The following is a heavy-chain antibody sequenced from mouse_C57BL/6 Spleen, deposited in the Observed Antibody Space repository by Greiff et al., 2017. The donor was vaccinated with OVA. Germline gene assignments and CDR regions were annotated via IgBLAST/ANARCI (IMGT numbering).Heavy chain of an antibody. V-gene: IGHV14-2*01. CDR1: GFNIKDYY. D-gene: IGHD1-1*01. J-gene: IGHJ4*01. CDR2: IDPEDGET. CDR3: ARGDGSSFYYYAMDY. Sequence: EVQLQQSGAELVKPGASVKLSCTASGFNIKDYYMHWVKQRTEQGLEWIGRIDPEDGETKYAPKFQGKATITADPSSNTAYLQLSSLTSEYTAVYYCARGDGSSFYYYAMDYWGQGTSVTVSS.